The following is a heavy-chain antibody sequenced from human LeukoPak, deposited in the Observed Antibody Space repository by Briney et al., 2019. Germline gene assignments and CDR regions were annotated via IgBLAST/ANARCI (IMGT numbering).Heavy chain of an antibody. CDR2: ISGNGGST. CDR3: VKDQTVVVTALLSY. Sequence: AGGSLRLSCSASGFTFSSYAMHWVRQAPGKGLEYVSAISGNGGSTYYVDSVKGRFTISRDNSKNTLYLQMSSLRAEDTAVYYCVKDQTVVVTALLSYWGQGILVAVSS. J-gene: IGHJ4*02. V-gene: IGHV3-64D*09. CDR1: GFTFSSYA. D-gene: IGHD2-21*02.